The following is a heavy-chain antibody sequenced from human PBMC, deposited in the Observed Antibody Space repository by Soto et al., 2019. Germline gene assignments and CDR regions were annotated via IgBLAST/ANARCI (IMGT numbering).Heavy chain of an antibody. J-gene: IGHJ6*03. V-gene: IGHV4-39*01. D-gene: IGHD6-19*01. CDR2: IYYSGST. CDR1: GGSISSCSYY. CDR3: ARHGGSGWAYYYYYMDV. Sequence: PSETLSLTCTVSGGSISSCSYYWGWIRQPPGKGLEWIGSIYYSGSTYYNPSLKSRVTISVDTSKNQFSLKLSSVTAADTAVYYCARHGGSGWAYYYYYMDVWGKGTTVTVSS.